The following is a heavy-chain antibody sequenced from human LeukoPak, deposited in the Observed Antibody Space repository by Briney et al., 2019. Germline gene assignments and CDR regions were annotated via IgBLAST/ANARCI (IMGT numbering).Heavy chain of an antibody. J-gene: IGHJ4*02. CDR3: TTVRGGYSYGYPNDY. V-gene: IGHV3-15*01. D-gene: IGHD5-18*01. Sequence: PGGSLRLSCAASGFTFSNAWMSWVRQAPGKGLEWVGRIKSKTDGGTTDYAAPVKGRFTISRDDSKNTLYLQMNSLKTEDTAVYYCTTVRGGYSYGYPNDYWGQGTLVTVSS. CDR2: IKSKTDGGTT. CDR1: GFTFSNAW.